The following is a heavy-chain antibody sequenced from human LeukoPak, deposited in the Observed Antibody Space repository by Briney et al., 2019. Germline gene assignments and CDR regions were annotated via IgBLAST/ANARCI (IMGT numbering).Heavy chain of an antibody. V-gene: IGHV4-34*01. CDR1: GGSFSGYY. CDR3: ARDGLPGSGYYTGLH. CDR2: INHSGSI. Sequence: SETLSLTCAVYGGSFSGYYWSWIRQPPGKGLEWIGEINHSGSINYNPSLKSRVTISVDTSKNQFSLKLSSVTAADTAVYYCARDGLPGSGYYTGLHWGQGTLVTVSS. J-gene: IGHJ4*02. D-gene: IGHD3-3*01.